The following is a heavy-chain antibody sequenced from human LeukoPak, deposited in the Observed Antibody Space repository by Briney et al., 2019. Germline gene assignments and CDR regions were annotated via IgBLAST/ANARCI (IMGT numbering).Heavy chain of an antibody. D-gene: IGHD1-26*01. V-gene: IGHV4-39*01. CDR1: GGSISSSNYY. CDR3: ARVSGSSRNDY. J-gene: IGHJ4*02. Sequence: SETLSLTCTVSGGSISSSNYYWGWIRQPPGKGLEWIGSIYYSGSTYYNPSLKSRVTISADTPKNQFSLKLSSVTAADPAVYYCARVSGSSRNDYWGPGALVTVSS. CDR2: IYYSGST.